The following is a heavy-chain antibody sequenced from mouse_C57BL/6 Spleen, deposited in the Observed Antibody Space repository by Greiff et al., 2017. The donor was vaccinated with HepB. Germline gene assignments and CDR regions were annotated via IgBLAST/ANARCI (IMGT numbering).Heavy chain of an antibody. V-gene: IGHV5-9-1*02. CDR1: GFTFSSYA. D-gene: IGHD1-1*01. J-gene: IGHJ3*01. Sequence: EVQLVESGEGLVKPGGSLKLSCAASGFTFSSYAMSWVRQTPEKRLEWVAYISSGGDYIYYAETVKGRFTISRDNARNTLYLQLSSLKSEDTALYYCTLSYYYGRGRAWFAYWGQGTLVTVSA. CDR2: ISSGGDYI. CDR3: TLSYYYGRGRAWFAY.